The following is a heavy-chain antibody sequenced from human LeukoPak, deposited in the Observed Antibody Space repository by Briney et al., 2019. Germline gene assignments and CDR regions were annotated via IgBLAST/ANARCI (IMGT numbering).Heavy chain of an antibody. Sequence: SETLSLTCTVSGYSISSGYYWGWIRQPPGKGLEWIGSIYHSGSTYYNPSLKSRVTISVDTSKNQFSLKLSSVTAADTAVYYCASGGPYGSGSKGRFDPWGQGTLVTVSS. CDR3: ASGGPYGSGSKGRFDP. CDR1: GYSISSGYY. V-gene: IGHV4-38-2*02. J-gene: IGHJ5*02. CDR2: IYHSGST. D-gene: IGHD3-10*01.